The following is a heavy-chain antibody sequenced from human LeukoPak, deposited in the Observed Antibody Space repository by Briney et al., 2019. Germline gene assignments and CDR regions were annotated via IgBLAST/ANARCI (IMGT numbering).Heavy chain of an antibody. CDR2: INSDGSST. CDR3: ATGGKVDY. J-gene: IGHJ4*02. CDR1: GFTVSNYW. V-gene: IGHV3-74*01. D-gene: IGHD3-16*01. Sequence: GGSLRLSCGASGFTVSNYWMSWVRQAPGKGLVWVSRINSDGSSTSYADSVKGRFTISRDNAKNTLYLQMNSLRAEDTAVYYCATGGKVDYWGQGTLVTVSS.